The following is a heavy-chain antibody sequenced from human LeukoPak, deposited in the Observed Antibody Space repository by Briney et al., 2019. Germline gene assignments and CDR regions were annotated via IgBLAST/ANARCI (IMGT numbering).Heavy chain of an antibody. CDR2: INPNSGGT. CDR1: GYTFTGYY. Sequence: ASVKVSCKASGYTFTGYYMHWVRQAPGQGREWMGWINPNSGGTNYAQKFQGRVTMTRDTSISTAYMELSRLRSDDTAVYYCARGQGFHLPRGDYWGQGTLVTVSS. V-gene: IGHV1-2*02. CDR3: ARGQGFHLPRGDY. D-gene: IGHD3-10*01. J-gene: IGHJ4*02.